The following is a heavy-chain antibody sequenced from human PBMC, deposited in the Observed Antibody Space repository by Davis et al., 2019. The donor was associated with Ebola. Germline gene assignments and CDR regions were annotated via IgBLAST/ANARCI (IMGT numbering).Heavy chain of an antibody. J-gene: IGHJ4*02. CDR3: ARSLNIEYFDY. V-gene: IGHV4-59*01. CDR1: GGSISTYY. D-gene: IGHD2/OR15-2a*01. CDR2: IYNIGRT. Sequence: GSLRLSCTVSGGSISTYYWNWIRQSPGKGLEWTGYIYNIGRTNYSPSLRSRVTISLDTSKNQFSLRLTSVTAGDTALYYCARSLNIEYFDYWGQGNLVTVSS.